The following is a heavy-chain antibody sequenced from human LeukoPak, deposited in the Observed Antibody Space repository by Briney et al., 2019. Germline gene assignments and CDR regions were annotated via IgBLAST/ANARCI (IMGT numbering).Heavy chain of an antibody. CDR2: IYYTGST. D-gene: IGHD3-10*01. V-gene: IGHV4-59*01. J-gene: IGHJ4*02. CDR3: AGHSVSGKPCFAS. CDR1: GGSISGYY. Sequence: SETLSLTYTVSGGSISGYYWSWIRQPPGKGLEWVGYIYYTGSTRYNPSLKSRVTISVDTSNRHFSLKLSSLTAADTAVYYCAGHSVSGKPCFASWGQGTLVTVSS.